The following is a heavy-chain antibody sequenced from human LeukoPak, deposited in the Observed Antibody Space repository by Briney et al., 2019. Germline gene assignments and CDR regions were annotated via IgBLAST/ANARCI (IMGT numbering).Heavy chain of an antibody. Sequence: PSETLSLTCAVSGYSISSGYYWGWIRQPPGKGLEWIGSIYHSGSTYYNPSLKSRVTISVDTSKNQFYLKLSSVTAADTAVYYCARKNPLFCSGGSCYSLNAFDIWGQGTMVTVSS. V-gene: IGHV4-38-2*01. CDR2: IYHSGST. J-gene: IGHJ3*02. CDR1: GYSISSGYY. CDR3: ARKNPLFCSGGSCYSLNAFDI. D-gene: IGHD2-15*01.